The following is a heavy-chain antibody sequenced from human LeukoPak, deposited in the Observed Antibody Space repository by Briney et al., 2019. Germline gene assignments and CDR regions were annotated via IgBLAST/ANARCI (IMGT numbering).Heavy chain of an antibody. Sequence: SQTLSLTCTVSGGSISSGDYYWSWIRQPPGKGLEWIGYIYYSGSTYYNPSLKSRVTISVDTSKNQFSLKLSSVTAADTAVYYCARDPLLGGRNWFDPWGQGTLVTVSS. J-gene: IGHJ5*02. D-gene: IGHD1-26*01. CDR1: GGSISSGDYY. CDR3: ARDPLLGGRNWFDP. V-gene: IGHV4-30-4*01. CDR2: IYYSGST.